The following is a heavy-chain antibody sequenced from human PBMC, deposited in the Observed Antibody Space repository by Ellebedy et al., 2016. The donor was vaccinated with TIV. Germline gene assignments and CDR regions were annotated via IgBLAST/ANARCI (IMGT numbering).Heavy chain of an antibody. V-gene: IGHV1-69*13. D-gene: IGHD3-9*01. Sequence: ASVKVSCKASGGPFNSNAFSWVRRAPGQGFEWMGGIIGVFRTTNYAQKFQGRVTITADEFMSTAYMELRTLRSEDTAVYYCARVDILRWYYFDSWGQGTLVTVSS. CDR3: ARVDILRWYYFDS. J-gene: IGHJ4*02. CDR2: IIGVFRTT. CDR1: GGPFNSNA.